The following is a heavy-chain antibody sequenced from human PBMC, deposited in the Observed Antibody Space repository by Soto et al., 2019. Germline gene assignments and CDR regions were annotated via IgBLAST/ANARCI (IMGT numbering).Heavy chain of an antibody. CDR1: GGSISSYY. J-gene: IGHJ5*02. D-gene: IGHD3-9*01. Sequence: PSETLSLTCTVSGGSISSYYWSWIRHPPGKGLEWIGYIYYSGSTNYNPSLKSRVTISVDTSKNQFSLKLSSVTAADTAVYYCAGIPDFDWFLPYFDPWGQGTLVTVSS. CDR2: IYYSGST. CDR3: AGIPDFDWFLPYFDP. V-gene: IGHV4-59*01.